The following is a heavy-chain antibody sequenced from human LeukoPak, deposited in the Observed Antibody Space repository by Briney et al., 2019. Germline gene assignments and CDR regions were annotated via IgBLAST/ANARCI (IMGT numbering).Heavy chain of an antibody. Sequence: GASVKVSCKASGYTFTSFAVHWVRQAPGQRLEWMGWINAGTGNRKYSQKFQDRVTITRETSATTAYMELSSLRAEDTAVYYCAKVGVRGVIYDAFDIWGQGTMVTVSS. CDR3: AKVGVRGVIYDAFDI. CDR1: GYTFTSFA. V-gene: IGHV1-3*01. CDR2: INAGTGNR. D-gene: IGHD3-10*01. J-gene: IGHJ3*02.